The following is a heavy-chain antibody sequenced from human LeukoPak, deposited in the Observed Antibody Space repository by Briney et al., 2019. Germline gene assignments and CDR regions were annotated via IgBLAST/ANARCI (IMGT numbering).Heavy chain of an antibody. J-gene: IGHJ4*02. Sequence: GGSLRLSCAASGFTFSSYAMSWVRQAPGRGLAWVANINADGSARNFVDSVKGRFTISRDNAKNSLYLQMNSLRAEDTAVYYCARWAGYCSGGSCYSSRVFDYWGQGTLVTVSS. D-gene: IGHD2-15*01. CDR2: INADGSAR. CDR1: GFTFSSYA. V-gene: IGHV3-7*01. CDR3: ARWAGYCSGGSCYSSRVFDY.